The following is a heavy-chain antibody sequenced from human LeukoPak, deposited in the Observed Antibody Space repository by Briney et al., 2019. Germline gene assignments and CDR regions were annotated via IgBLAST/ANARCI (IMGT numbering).Heavy chain of an antibody. CDR1: GFTFSSYA. V-gene: IGHV3-23*01. CDR3: AKDPVPAAIGIFDY. Sequence: SGGSLRLSFAASGFTFSSYAMSWVRQAPGKGLEWVSAISGSGGSTYYADSVKGRFTISRDNSKNTLYLQMNSLRAEDTAVYYCAKDPVPAAIGIFDYWGQGTLVTVSS. CDR2: ISGSGGST. J-gene: IGHJ4*02. D-gene: IGHD2-2*02.